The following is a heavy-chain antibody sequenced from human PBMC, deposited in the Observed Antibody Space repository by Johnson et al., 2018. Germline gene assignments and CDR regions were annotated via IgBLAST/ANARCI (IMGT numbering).Heavy chain of an antibody. J-gene: IGHJ3*02. D-gene: IGHD5/OR15-5a*01. Sequence: VQLVESGAEVKKPGASVKVSCKASGYTFTSYDINWVRQATGQGLEWMGWMNPNSGNTGYAQKFQGRVTMTSNTSISTAYMELSGLRSEDSAVYYCARYVYANAFDIWGQGTMVTVSS. V-gene: IGHV1-8*01. CDR3: ARYVYANAFDI. CDR1: GYTFTSYD. CDR2: MNPNSGNT.